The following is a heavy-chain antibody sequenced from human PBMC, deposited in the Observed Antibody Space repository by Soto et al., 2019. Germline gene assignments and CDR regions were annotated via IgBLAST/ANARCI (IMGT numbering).Heavy chain of an antibody. J-gene: IGHJ6*02. V-gene: IGHV4-30-4*01. Sequence: QVQLQESGPGLVKPSQTLSLTCTVSGGSISSGDYYWSWIRQPPGKGLEWIGYIYYSGSTYYNPSLTSRGTIAVDTSKNQSSLNLSSVTAADTAVYYCASASPVVPDVWGHGTTVTVSS. CDR3: ASASPVVPDV. CDR2: IYYSGST. CDR1: GGSISSGDYY. D-gene: IGHD3-10*02.